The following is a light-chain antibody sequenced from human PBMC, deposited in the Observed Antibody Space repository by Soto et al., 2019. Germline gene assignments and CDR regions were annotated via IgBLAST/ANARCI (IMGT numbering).Light chain of an antibody. CDR2: EVS. V-gene: IGLV2-14*01. J-gene: IGLJ1*01. CDR3: SSYTSSSTLV. CDR1: SSDVGGYKY. Sequence: QSVLTQPASVSGSPGQSITISCTGTSSDVGGYKYVSWYQQHPGKAPKLMIYEVSNRPSGVSNRFSGSKSGNTASLTISRLQAEDEADYYCSSYTSSSTLVFETGTKVTVL.